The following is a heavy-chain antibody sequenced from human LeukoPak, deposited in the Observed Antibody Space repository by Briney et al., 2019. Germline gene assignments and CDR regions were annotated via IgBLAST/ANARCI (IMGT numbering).Heavy chain of an antibody. D-gene: IGHD5-12*01. J-gene: IGHJ4*02. CDR3: AKDRSPIHHIDFDY. V-gene: IGHV3-30*18. CDR1: GCFFRSYG. Sequence: PGGSLRLSCAASGCFFRSYGMHWVRQALGKGKGSVGVISYDGSDKYYADSVKGRCSIPRDNSKNTLYLQMNSLLLEDTAVYYCAKDRSPIHHIDFDYWGQGILVTVSS. CDR2: ISYDGSDK.